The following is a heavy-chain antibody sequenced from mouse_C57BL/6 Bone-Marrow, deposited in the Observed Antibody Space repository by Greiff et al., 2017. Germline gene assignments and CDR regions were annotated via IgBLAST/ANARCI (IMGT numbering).Heavy chain of an antibody. CDR3: ARLRRRWYFDV. D-gene: IGHD1-2*01. J-gene: IGHJ1*03. V-gene: IGHV1-59*01. Sequence: QVQLQQPGAELVRPGTSVKLSCKASGYTFTSYWMHWVKQRPGQGLEWIGVIDPSDSYTNYNQKFKGKATLTVDTSSSTAYMPLSSLTSEYSAVYYCARLRRRWYFDVWGTGTTVTVSS. CDR1: GYTFTSYW. CDR2: IDPSDSYT.